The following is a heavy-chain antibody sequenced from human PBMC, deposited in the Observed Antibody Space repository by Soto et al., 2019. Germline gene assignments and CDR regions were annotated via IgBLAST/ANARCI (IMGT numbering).Heavy chain of an antibody. CDR1: GFTFSSYA. D-gene: IGHD3-3*01. Sequence: EVQLLESGGGLVQPGGSLRLSCAASGFTFSSYAMSWVRQAPGKGLEWVSGISGGGGSTYYADSVKGRFTISRDNSKNTLYLQTNSLRAEDTAVYYCAKSVEWLFHYYYGMDVWGQGTTVTVSS. CDR3: AKSVEWLFHYYYGMDV. J-gene: IGHJ6*02. V-gene: IGHV3-23*01. CDR2: ISGGGGST.